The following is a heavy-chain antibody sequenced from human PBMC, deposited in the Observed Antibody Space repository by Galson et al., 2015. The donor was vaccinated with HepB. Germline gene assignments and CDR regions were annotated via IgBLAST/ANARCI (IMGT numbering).Heavy chain of an antibody. CDR1: GGTFSSYV. V-gene: IGHV1-69*04. J-gene: IGHJ5*02. CDR3: ASLTSVTNGIDP. CDR2: IIPALDIL. D-gene: IGHD4-17*01. Sequence: SVKVSCKASGGTFSSYVLHWVRQAPGQGLEWMGRIIPALDILNHAQKFQGRVTITADKSTSTAYMELSSLTSEDTAIYYCASLTSVTNGIDPWGQGSLVTVSS.